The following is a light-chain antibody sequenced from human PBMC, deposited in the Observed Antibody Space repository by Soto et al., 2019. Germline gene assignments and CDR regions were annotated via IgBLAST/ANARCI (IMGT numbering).Light chain of an antibody. CDR3: QQYNSSPWT. CDR1: QSISSW. CDR2: DAS. J-gene: IGKJ1*01. Sequence: DIPMTQSPSTLSAFVGDRVTITCRASQSISSWLAWYQQKPGKAPKLLIYDASSLESGVLSRFSGSGSETEFTLTISSLQPDDFATYYCQQYNSSPWTFGQGTKVEIK. V-gene: IGKV1-5*01.